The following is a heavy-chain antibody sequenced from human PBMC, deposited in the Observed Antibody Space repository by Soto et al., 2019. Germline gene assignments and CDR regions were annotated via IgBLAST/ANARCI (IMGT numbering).Heavy chain of an antibody. Sequence: GSLRLSCAASGFTFSSYAMPWVRQAPGKGLEWVAVISYDGSNKYYADSVKGLFTNSRDNSKNTLYLQKNSLNAEDTAVYYCAREGGAVAGHDYWGQGTLVTVSP. V-gene: IGHV3-30-3*01. D-gene: IGHD6-19*01. J-gene: IGHJ4*02. CDR2: ISYDGSNK. CDR1: GFTFSSYA. CDR3: AREGGAVAGHDY.